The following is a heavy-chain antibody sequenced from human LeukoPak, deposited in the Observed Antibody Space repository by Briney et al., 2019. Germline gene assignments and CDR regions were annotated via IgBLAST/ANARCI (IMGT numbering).Heavy chain of an antibody. CDR1: GFTFSSYG. D-gene: IGHD5-12*01. V-gene: IGHV3-30*03. CDR2: ISYDGSNK. Sequence: GGSLRLSCAASGFTFSSYGMHWVRQAPGKGLEWVAVISYDGSNKYYADSVKGRFTISRDNAKNTLYLQMNSLRAEDTAVYYCTTLYGGSLDYWGQGTLVTVSS. CDR3: TTLYGGSLDY. J-gene: IGHJ4*02.